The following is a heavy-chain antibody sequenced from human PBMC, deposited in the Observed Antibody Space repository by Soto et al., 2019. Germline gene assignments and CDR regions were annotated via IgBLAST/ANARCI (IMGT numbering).Heavy chain of an antibody. CDR3: ARIAVAGTVYWFDP. Sequence: PSETLSLTCAVSGGSISSSNWWSWVRPPPGKGLEWIGEIYHSGGTNYNPSLKSRVTISVDKSKNQFSLKLSSVTAADTAVYYCARIAVAGTVYWFDPWGQGTLVTVSS. CDR2: IYHSGGT. V-gene: IGHV4-4*02. J-gene: IGHJ5*02. CDR1: GGSISSSNW. D-gene: IGHD6-19*01.